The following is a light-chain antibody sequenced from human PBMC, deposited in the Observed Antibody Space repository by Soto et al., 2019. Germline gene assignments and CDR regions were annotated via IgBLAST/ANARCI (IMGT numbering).Light chain of an antibody. CDR3: QQYDSYPLT. J-gene: IGKJ4*01. V-gene: IGKV3-20*01. CDR1: QSVSSSY. CDR2: GAS. Sequence: IVLTQSPGPLSLSPGARATLSCWASQSVSSSYLAWYQQKPGQAPRLLIYGASSRATGIPDRFSGSGSGTDFTLTISRLEPEDFATYYCQQYDSYPLTFGGGTKVDIK.